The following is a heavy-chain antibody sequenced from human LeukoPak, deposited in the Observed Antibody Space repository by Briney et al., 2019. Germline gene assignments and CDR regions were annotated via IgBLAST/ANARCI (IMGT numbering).Heavy chain of an antibody. V-gene: IGHV3-23*01. CDR2: ISGSGGST. CDR3: AKVSGWNYYYYMDV. J-gene: IGHJ6*03. CDR1: GLTFSSYA. Sequence: GGSLRLSCAASGLTFSSYAMSWVRQAPGKGLEWVSAISGSGGSTYYADSVKGRFTISRDNSKNTLYLQMNSLRAEDTAVYYCAKVSGWNYYYYMDVWGKGTTVTVSS. D-gene: IGHD6-19*01.